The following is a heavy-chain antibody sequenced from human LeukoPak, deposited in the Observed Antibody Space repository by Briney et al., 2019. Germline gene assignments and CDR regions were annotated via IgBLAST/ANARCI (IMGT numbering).Heavy chain of an antibody. D-gene: IGHD6-19*01. CDR3: ARPETQYSSGLDGFDI. V-gene: IGHV3-74*01. CDR2: INSDGSRT. J-gene: IGHJ3*02. Sequence: GGSLRLFCAASGFTFSTYWMHSVRHPPGKGLVWVSRINSDGSRTTYADSVKGRFTISRDNAKNTLYLQMNSLRTEDTAVYYCARPETQYSSGLDGFDIWGQGTMVTVSS. CDR1: GFTFSTYW.